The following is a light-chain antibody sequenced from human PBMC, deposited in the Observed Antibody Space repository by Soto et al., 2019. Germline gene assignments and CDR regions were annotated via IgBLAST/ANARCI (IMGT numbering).Light chain of an antibody. CDR1: SSDVGSYNL. CDR2: EGS. Sequence: QSVLTQPASVSGSPGQSITISCTGTSSDVGSYNLVSWYQQHPGKAPKLMIYEGSKRSSGVSNRFSGSKSGNTASLTISGLQAEDEADYYCCSYAGSSTVVFGGGTKLTVL. J-gene: IGLJ2*01. CDR3: CSYAGSSTVV. V-gene: IGLV2-23*01.